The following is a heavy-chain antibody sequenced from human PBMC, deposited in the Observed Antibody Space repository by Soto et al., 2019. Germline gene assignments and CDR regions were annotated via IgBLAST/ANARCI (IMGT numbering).Heavy chain of an antibody. V-gene: IGHV3-7*01. CDR2: IKQDGSEK. CDR3: ARAGIIGIADFDY. D-gene: IGHD6-13*01. Sequence: GWSLRLSCAASGFTFSSYWMSWVRQAPGKGLEWVANIKQDGSEKYYVDSVKGRFTISRDNAKNSLYLQMNSLRAEDTAVYYCARAGIIGIADFDYWGQGTLVTVSS. CDR1: GFTFSSYW. J-gene: IGHJ4*02.